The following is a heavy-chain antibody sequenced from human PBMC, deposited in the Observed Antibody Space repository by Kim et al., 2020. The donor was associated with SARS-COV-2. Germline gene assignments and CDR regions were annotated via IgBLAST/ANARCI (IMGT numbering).Heavy chain of an antibody. CDR3: ARESGGDFDY. J-gene: IGHJ4*02. Sequence: GSTYYNPALKSRVTISVDTSKNQFSLKLSSVTAADTAVYYCARESGGDFDYWGQGTLVTVSS. CDR2: GST. V-gene: IGHV4-31*02.